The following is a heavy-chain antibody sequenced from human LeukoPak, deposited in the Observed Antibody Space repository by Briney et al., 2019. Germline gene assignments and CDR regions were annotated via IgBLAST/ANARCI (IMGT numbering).Heavy chain of an antibody. CDR2: INPNSGGT. CDR3: ARVRRLYSGYDSAGY. D-gene: IGHD5-12*01. Sequence: ASVKVSCKASGYTLTGYYMHWVRQAPGQGLECMGWINPNSGGTNYAQKFQGRVTMTRDTSISTAYMELSRLRSDDTAVYYCARVRRLYSGYDSAGYWGQGTLVTVSS. CDR1: GYTLTGYY. V-gene: IGHV1-2*02. J-gene: IGHJ4*02.